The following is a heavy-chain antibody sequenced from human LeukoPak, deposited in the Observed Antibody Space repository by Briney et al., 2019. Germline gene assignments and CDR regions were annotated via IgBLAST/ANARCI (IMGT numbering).Heavy chain of an antibody. CDR1: GFTFRNYW. J-gene: IGHJ4*02. CDR2: VKGDGSFT. Sequence: GGSLRLSCAASGFTFRNYWMHWVRQAPGKGLVWVSRVKGDGSFTDYADSVKGRFTISRNNAKNTLYLQMYSLRAEDTAAYYCVRDGDDYNFDYWGQGSLVTVSS. CDR3: VRDGDDYNFDY. V-gene: IGHV3-74*01. D-gene: IGHD5-24*01.